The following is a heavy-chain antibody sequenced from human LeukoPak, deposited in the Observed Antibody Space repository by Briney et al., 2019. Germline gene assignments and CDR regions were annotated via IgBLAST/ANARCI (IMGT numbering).Heavy chain of an antibody. D-gene: IGHD3-22*01. CDR3: ARHYYDTSVYFPYYFDS. J-gene: IGHJ4*02. V-gene: IGHV4-39*01. CDR2: MYYGDSGNI. CDR1: GGSIISVSYY. Sequence: SETLSLTCTVSGGSIISVSYYWGWIRQPPGKGLEWIGSMYYGDSGNIYYNPSLKNRVTISVDTSKNQFSLKLSSVTAADTAVYYCARHYYDTSVYFPYYFDSWGQGTLVTVSS.